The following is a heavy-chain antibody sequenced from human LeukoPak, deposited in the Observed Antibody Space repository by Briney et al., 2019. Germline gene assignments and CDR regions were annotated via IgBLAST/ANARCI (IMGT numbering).Heavy chain of an antibody. Sequence: PGGSLRLSCAASGFTFSSYAMRWVRHAPGKALEGVSAISGSGGSTYYADSVKGRFTISRDNSKNTLYLQMNSLRAEDTAAYYCAKVLRLNLLLLQYYYYGIDVWGQGTTVTVSS. D-gene: IGHD2-21*02. CDR3: AKVLRLNLLLLQYYYYGIDV. J-gene: IGHJ6*02. V-gene: IGHV3-23*01. CDR1: GFTFSSYA. CDR2: ISGSGGST.